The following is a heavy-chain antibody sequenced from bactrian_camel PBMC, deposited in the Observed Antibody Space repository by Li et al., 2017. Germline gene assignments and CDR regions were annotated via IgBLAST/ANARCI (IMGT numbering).Heavy chain of an antibody. D-gene: IGHD6*01. CDR3: AKDAGGGDWYEYDY. Sequence: DVQLVESGGGLVRPGGSLRLSCAASGFTFSDYTMTWVRQAPGKGLEWVSAIGGSGRSSYYADSMQGRFTISRDNTKNTLYLQLNSLKTEDTAMYYCAKDAGGGDWYEYDYWGQGTQVT. CDR1: GFTFSDYT. J-gene: IGHJ4*01. V-gene: IGHV3-1*01. CDR2: IGGSGRSS.